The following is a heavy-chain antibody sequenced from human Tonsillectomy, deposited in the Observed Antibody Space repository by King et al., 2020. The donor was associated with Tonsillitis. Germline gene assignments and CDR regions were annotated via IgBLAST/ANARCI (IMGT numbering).Heavy chain of an antibody. CDR2: ISGRGGSI. J-gene: IGHJ2*01. CDR1: GFTFSSYA. CDR3: AKTVDYGDYGGWYCDL. V-gene: IGHV3-23*04. D-gene: IGHD4-17*01. Sequence: DVQLVESGGGLVQPGGSLRLSCAASGFTFSSYAMSWVRQAPGKGLEWVSVISGRGGSIYCADSVKGQFTISRDNSKNTLYLQMNSLRAEDTAIYYCAKTVDYGDYGGWYCDLWGRGTLVTVSS.